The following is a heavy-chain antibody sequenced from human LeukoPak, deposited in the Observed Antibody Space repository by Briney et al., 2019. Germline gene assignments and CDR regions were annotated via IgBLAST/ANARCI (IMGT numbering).Heavy chain of an antibody. CDR3: ARDWYSGYAAFDP. V-gene: IGHV3-74*01. CDR2: INSDGSDT. Sequence: PGGSLRLSCAASGFTFSSYWMYWVRQAPGKGLVWVSRINSDGSDTTYADSVKGRFTISRDNAKNTLYLQMNSLRAEDTAVYYCARDWYSGYAAFDPWGQGTLVTVSS. CDR1: GFTFSSYW. J-gene: IGHJ5*02. D-gene: IGHD5-12*01.